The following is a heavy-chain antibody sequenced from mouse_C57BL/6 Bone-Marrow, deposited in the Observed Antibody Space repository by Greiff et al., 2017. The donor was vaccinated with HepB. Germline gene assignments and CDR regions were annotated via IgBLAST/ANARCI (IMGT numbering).Heavy chain of an antibody. Sequence: VQLKESGGGLVQPGGSLKLSCAASGFTFSDYYMYWVRQTPEKRLEWVAYISNGGGSTYYPDTVKGRFTISRDNAKNTLYLQMSRLKSEDTAMYYCARHGRAMDYWGQGTSVTVSS. CDR1: GFTFSDYY. CDR3: ARHGRAMDY. CDR2: ISNGGGST. V-gene: IGHV5-12*01. J-gene: IGHJ4*01.